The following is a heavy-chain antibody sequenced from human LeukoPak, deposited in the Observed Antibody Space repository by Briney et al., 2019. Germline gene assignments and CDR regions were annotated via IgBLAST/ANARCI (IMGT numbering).Heavy chain of an antibody. V-gene: IGHV3-21*01. J-gene: IGHJ4*02. CDR3: ARGDYGSYS. Sequence: PGGSLRLSCAASGFTFSSYNMNWVRQAPGEGLEWVSSISGSSSYIYYADSVKGRFTVSRDNAKNSLYLQMNSLRAEDTAVYYCARGDYGSYSWGQGTLVTVSS. CDR2: ISGSSSYI. D-gene: IGHD1-26*01. CDR1: GFTFSSYN.